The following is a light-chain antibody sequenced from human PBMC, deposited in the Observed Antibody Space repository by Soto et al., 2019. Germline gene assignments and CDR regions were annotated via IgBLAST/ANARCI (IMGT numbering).Light chain of an antibody. V-gene: IGKV1-33*01. Sequence: DIQMTQSPPSLSASVGDRVTITCQASQDITIYLNWYQQRPGRAPKLLIYDASTLETGVPSRFSGSGSGTVFTFTITSLQPEDIATYYCQYYENLPFTFGPGTKVAI. CDR2: DAS. J-gene: IGKJ3*01. CDR3: QYYENLPFT. CDR1: QDITIY.